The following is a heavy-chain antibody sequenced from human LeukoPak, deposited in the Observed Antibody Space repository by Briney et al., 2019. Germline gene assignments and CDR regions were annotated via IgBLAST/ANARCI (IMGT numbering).Heavy chain of an antibody. CDR2: MNPNSGNT. J-gene: IGHJ4*02. D-gene: IGHD3-22*01. CDR3: ARGGSIFYYDSSGYYYEN. V-gene: IGHV1-8*01. CDR1: GYTFTSYD. Sequence: ASVKVSCKASGYTFTSYDINWVRQATGQGLEWMGWMNPNSGNTGYAQKFQGRVTMTRNTSISTAYMELSSLRSEDTAVYYCARGGSIFYYDSSGYYYENWGQGTLVTVSS.